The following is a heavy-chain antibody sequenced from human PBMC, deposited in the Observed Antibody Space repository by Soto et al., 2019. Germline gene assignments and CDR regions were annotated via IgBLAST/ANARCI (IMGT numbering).Heavy chain of an antibody. V-gene: IGHV3-74*01. CDR3: ARDIDSSYDGFDI. D-gene: IGHD3-22*01. CDR2: INTDGSNT. Sequence: EVQLVESGGGLVQPGGSLRLSCAASGFTFSRYWMHWVRQAPGKGLVWVSRINTDGSNTNYADAVKGRFTISRDNAKNTLYLQMDSLRADDTAVYYCARDIDSSYDGFDIWGQGTMVTVSS. J-gene: IGHJ3*02. CDR1: GFTFSRYW.